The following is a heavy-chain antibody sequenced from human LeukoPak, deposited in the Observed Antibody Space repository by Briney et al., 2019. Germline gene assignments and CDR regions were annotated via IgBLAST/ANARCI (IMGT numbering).Heavy chain of an antibody. CDR2: TYYSGST. CDR3: ARYSSGSLGYYYGMDV. J-gene: IGHJ6*02. V-gene: IGHV4-61*01. CDR1: GGSVSSGSYY. Sequence: PSETLSLTCTVSGGSVSSGSYYWSWIRQPPGKGLEWIGYTYYSGSTNYNPSLKSRVTMSVDMSKNRFSLKLTSVTAADTAVYYCARYSSGSLGYYYGMDVWGQGTTVTVSS. D-gene: IGHD6-19*01.